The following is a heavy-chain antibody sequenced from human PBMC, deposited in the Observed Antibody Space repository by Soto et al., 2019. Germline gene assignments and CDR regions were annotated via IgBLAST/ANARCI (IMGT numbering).Heavy chain of an antibody. CDR3: ARGHQVRGGY. Sequence: PSETLSLTCTVSGGSISSSSYYWGWIRQPPGKGLEWIGSIYYSGSTYYNPSLKSRVTISVDTSKNQFSLKLSSVTAADTAVYYCARGHQVRGGYWGQGTLVTVSS. CDR2: IYYSGST. CDR1: GGSISSSSYY. D-gene: IGHD3-10*01. V-gene: IGHV4-39*01. J-gene: IGHJ4*02.